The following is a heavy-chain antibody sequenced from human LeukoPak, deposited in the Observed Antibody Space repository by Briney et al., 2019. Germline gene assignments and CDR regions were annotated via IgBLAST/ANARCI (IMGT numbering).Heavy chain of an antibody. D-gene: IGHD1-26*01. J-gene: IGHJ3*02. Sequence: PGGSLRLSCAASGFTISNYWMTWVRQAPGKGLEWVANIKQDGSTTYYADSVKGRFTISRDNAKNSLYLQMNSLRVEGTALYYCASDPPWENDAFDIWGQGTMVTVSS. CDR1: GFTISNYW. V-gene: IGHV3-7*01. CDR2: IKQDGSTT. CDR3: ASDPPWENDAFDI.